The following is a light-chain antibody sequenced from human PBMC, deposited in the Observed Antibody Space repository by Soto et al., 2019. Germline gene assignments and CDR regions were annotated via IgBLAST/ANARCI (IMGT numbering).Light chain of an antibody. V-gene: IGKV3-11*01. Sequence: IVFRQSPATLSLSQGHRGTLSCWDSQRVSRYLASYQQKPGPPPRXXIATPSNMATGSPARLSGSGSGTDFTLTISSIDPEDFAVYYFQQRRNGTSPFGQGTRLEIK. CDR2: TPS. CDR1: QRVSRY. CDR3: QQRRNGTSP. J-gene: IGKJ5*01.